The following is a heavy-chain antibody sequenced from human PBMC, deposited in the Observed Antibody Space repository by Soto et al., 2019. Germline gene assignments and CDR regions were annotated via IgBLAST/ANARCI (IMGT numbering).Heavy chain of an antibody. CDR2: ISGSGGST. CDR3: AKDLQQRLSDYYGMDV. Sequence: GGSLRLSCAASGFTFSSYAMSWVRQAPGKGLEWVSAISGSGGSTYYADSVKGRFTISRDNSKNTLYLQMNSLRAEDTAVYYCAKDLQQRLSDYYGMDVWGQGTTVTVSS. V-gene: IGHV3-23*01. J-gene: IGHJ6*02. CDR1: GFTFSSYA. D-gene: IGHD6-25*01.